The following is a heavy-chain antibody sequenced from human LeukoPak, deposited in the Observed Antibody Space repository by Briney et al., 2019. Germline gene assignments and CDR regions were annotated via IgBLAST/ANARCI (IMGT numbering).Heavy chain of an antibody. V-gene: IGHV4-34*01. J-gene: IGHJ6*03. D-gene: IGHD3-10*01. Sequence: SETLSLTCAVYGVSFSDYYWSWTRQPPGKGLEWMGEINHSGSTNYSTSLKSRVTISVDTSKNQFSLKLSPVTAADTAVYYCARETMVRGVLYYYYMDVWGKGSTVTVSS. CDR1: GVSFSDYY. CDR2: INHSGST. CDR3: ARETMVRGVLYYYYMDV.